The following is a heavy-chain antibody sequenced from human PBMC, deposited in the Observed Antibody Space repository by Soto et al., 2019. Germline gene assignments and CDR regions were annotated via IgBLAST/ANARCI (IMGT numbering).Heavy chain of an antibody. CDR1: GFTFSSYS. V-gene: IGHV3-21*01. CDR2: ISSSSSYI. Sequence: GGSLRLSCAASGFTFSSYSMNWVRQAPGKGLEWVSSISSSSSYIYYADSVKGRFTISRDNAKNSLYLQMNSLRAEDTAVYYCARDRVRGSGSPSQRFDPWGQGTLVTVSS. CDR3: ARDRVRGSGSPSQRFDP. J-gene: IGHJ5*02. D-gene: IGHD3-10*01.